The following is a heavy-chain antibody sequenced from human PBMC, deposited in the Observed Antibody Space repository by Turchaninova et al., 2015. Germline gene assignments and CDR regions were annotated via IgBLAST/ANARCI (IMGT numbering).Heavy chain of an antibody. CDR2: IYDSGNP. CDR3: ARGGVVPAKLFYMNV. D-gene: IGHD2-2*01. V-gene: IGHV4-30-4*08. Sequence: GPGLVKPSQTLSLTCTVSGGSISSGDYYRRWIRRPPGKGLEWIGYIYDSGNPYYNPSLKSRVTISLDTSKSQFSLELSSVGAADAAVYYCARGGVVPAKLFYMNVWGKGTTVAVSS. J-gene: IGHJ6*03. CDR1: GGSISSGDYY.